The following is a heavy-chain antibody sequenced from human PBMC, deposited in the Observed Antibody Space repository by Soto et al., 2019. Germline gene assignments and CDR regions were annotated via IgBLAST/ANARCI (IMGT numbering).Heavy chain of an antibody. CDR3: ARDGTRDDTLTGFDD. J-gene: IGHJ4*02. D-gene: IGHD1-7*01. CDR2: ISAYNGNT. CDR1: GYTFTVYG. Sequence: QVQLVQSGAEVKKPGASVKVSCKASGYTFTVYGISWVRQAPGQGLEWMGWISAYNGNTKSAQKLQGRVTMTTDTSTSTGYMEMRSRRSDDTAVDYCARDGTRDDTLTGFDDWGQGTLVTVSS. V-gene: IGHV1-18*01.